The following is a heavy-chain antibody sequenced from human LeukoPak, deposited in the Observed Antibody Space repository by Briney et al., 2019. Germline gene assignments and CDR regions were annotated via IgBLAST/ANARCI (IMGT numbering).Heavy chain of an antibody. CDR1: GGSISSYY. J-gene: IGHJ6*03. V-gene: IGHV4-59*01. CDR3: SRALGYCSSTSCYNSHYYYMDV. D-gene: IGHD2-2*02. CDR2: IYYSGST. Sequence: SETLSLTCTVSGGSISSYYWSWIRQPPGKGLEWIGYIYYSGSTNYNPSLKRRVTISEDTYKNQFSLKLSSVTAADTAVYYCSRALGYCSSTSCYNSHYYYMDVWGKGTTVTVSS.